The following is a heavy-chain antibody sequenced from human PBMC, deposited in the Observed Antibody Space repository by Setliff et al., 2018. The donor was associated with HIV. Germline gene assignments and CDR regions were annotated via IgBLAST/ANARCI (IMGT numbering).Heavy chain of an antibody. CDR2: INHSGST. D-gene: IGHD2-15*01. J-gene: IGHJ6*03. Sequence: PSQTLSLTCAVYGGSLSGYYWSWIRQPPGKGLEWIGEINHSGSTNYNPSLKSRVTISVDTSKNQFSLNLSSVTAADPAVYFCARVLAAYLDVWGKGTTVTVSS. CDR1: GGSLSGYY. CDR3: ARVLAAYLDV. V-gene: IGHV4-34*01.